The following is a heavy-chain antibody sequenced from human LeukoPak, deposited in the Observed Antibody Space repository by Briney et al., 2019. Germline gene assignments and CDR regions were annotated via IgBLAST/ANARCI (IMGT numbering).Heavy chain of an antibody. CDR3: ARAPFLADNFYGDPFDY. J-gene: IGHJ4*02. D-gene: IGHD4-17*01. CDR1: GYTFTGYY. Sequence: GASVRVSCTASGYTFTGYYMHWVRQAPGQGLEWVGRIIPILGIANYAQKFQGRVTITADKSTSTAYMELSSLRSEDTAVYYCARAPFLADNFYGDPFDYWGQGTLVTVSS. CDR2: IIPILGIA. V-gene: IGHV1-69*04.